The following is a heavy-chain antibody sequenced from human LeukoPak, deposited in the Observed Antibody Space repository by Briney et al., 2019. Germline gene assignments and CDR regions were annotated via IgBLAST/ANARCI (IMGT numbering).Heavy chain of an antibody. CDR2: IDDDGRST. D-gene: IGHD4-17*01. J-gene: IGHJ6*02. V-gene: IGHV3-74*01. CDR3: ARGYGDSRVHYYYGMDV. CDR1: GFTFSSYW. Sequence: GGSLRLSCAASGFTFSSYWMHWVRQAPGKGLIWVSRIDDDGRSTNYADSVEGRFTISRDNAKNTLYLQMNSLRAEDTAVYYCARGYGDSRVHYYYGMDVWGQGTAVTVSS.